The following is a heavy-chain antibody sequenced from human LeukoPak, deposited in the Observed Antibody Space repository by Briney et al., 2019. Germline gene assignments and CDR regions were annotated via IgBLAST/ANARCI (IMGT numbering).Heavy chain of an antibody. CDR2: ISGSGGST. CDR1: GFTVSSNY. J-gene: IGHJ4*02. D-gene: IGHD1-26*01. Sequence: GGSLRLSCAASGFTVSSNYMSWVRQAPGKGLEWVSAISGSGGSTYYADSVKGRFTISRDNSKNTLYLQMNSLRAEDTAVYYCAKLVLLSGSYDHFDYWGQGTLVTVSS. V-gene: IGHV3-23*01. CDR3: AKLVLLSGSYDHFDY.